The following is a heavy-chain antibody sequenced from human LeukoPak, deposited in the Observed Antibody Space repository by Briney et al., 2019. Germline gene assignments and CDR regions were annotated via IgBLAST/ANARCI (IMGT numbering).Heavy chain of an antibody. CDR3: ARDGRRCSGGSCDSTGVDY. CDR2: IYTSGST. Sequence: SETLSLTCTVSGGSISSYYWSWIRQPAGKGLEWIGRIYTSGSTNYNPSLKSRVTKSVDTSKNQFSLKLSSVTAADTAVYYCARDGRRCSGGSCDSTGVDYWGQGTLVTVSS. D-gene: IGHD2-15*01. CDR1: GGSISSYY. J-gene: IGHJ4*02. V-gene: IGHV4-4*07.